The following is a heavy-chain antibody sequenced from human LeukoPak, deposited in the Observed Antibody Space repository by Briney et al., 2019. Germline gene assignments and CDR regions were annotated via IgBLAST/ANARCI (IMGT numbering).Heavy chain of an antibody. CDR3: ARDGFVWASGIDYGWFDC. D-gene: IGHD4-17*01. Sequence: ASVKVSCKASGYTFTSYGISWVRQAPGQGLEWMGWISAYNGNTNYAQKLQGRITMTTDTSTSTAYMDLRSLRSDDTAVYYCARDGFVWASGIDYGWFDCWGQGTLVTVSS. V-gene: IGHV1-18*01. J-gene: IGHJ4*02. CDR2: ISAYNGNT. CDR1: GYTFTSYG.